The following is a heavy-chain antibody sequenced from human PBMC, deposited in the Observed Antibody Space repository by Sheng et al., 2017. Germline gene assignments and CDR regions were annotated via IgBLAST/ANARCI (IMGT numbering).Heavy chain of an antibody. CDR2: IIPILGIA. CDR1: GGTFSSYT. V-gene: IGHV1-69*02. J-gene: IGHJ6*03. Sequence: QVQLVQSGAEVKKPGSSVKVSCKASGGTFSSYTISWVRQAPGQGLEWMGRIIPILGIANYAQKFQGRVTITADKSTSTAYMELSSLRSEDTAVYYCARGKCSSTSCRYYYYYMDVWGKGTTVTVSS. CDR3: ARGKCSSTSCRYYYYYMDV. D-gene: IGHD2-2*01.